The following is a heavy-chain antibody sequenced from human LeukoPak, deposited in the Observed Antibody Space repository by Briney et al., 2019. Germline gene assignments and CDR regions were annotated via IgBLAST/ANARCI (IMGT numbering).Heavy chain of an antibody. J-gene: IGHJ6*04. CDR1: GFTFTSYG. D-gene: IGHD3-10*02. CDR2: ISHSSSYI. CDR3: AELGITMIGGV. Sequence: GVSLRLSCAASGFTFTSYGMTWVRQAPGKGLEGVSSISHSSSYIYYADSVKGRFTISRDNAKNSLYLKMNSLRAEDTAVYYCAELGITMIGGVWGKRTTVTISS. V-gene: IGHV3-21*01.